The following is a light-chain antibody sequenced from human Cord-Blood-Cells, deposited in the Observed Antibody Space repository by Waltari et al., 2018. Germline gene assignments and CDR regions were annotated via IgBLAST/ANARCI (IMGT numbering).Light chain of an antibody. CDR1: ALPKKY. CDR3: LSADSSATYWV. J-gene: IGLJ3*02. Sequence: SYELTQPPSVSVSLGQMARITCSGEALPKKYAYSYQQKQGQFPVLGIYKDSERPSGIPRRFSGSSSGTIVTLTISGVQAEDEADYYCLSADSSATYWVFGGGTKLTVL. CDR2: KDS. V-gene: IGLV3-16*01.